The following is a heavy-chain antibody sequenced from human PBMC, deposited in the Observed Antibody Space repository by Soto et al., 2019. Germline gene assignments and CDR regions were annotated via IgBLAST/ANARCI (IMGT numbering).Heavy chain of an antibody. J-gene: IGHJ5*02. CDR1: GGTFSSYA. CDR3: ASVVVITGFDP. D-gene: IGHD3-22*01. Sequence: ASVKVSCKASGGTFSSYAISWVRQAPGQGREWMGGIIPIFGTANYAQKLQGRVTITADESTSTAYMELSSLRSEDTAVNYCASVVVITGFDPWGRGTLVAVSS. CDR2: IIPIFGTA. V-gene: IGHV1-69*13.